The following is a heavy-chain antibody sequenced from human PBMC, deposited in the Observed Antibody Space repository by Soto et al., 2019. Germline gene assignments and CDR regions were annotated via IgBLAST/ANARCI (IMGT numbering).Heavy chain of an antibody. D-gene: IGHD6-6*01. Sequence: GGSLRLSCAASGFTFSSYGMHWVRQAPGKGLEWVAVIWYDGSNKYYADSVKGRFTISRDNSKNTLYLQMNSLRAEDTAVYYCARDEYSSSSPDYWGQGTLVTVSS. CDR1: GFTFSSYG. CDR2: IWYDGSNK. V-gene: IGHV3-33*01. J-gene: IGHJ4*02. CDR3: ARDEYSSSSPDY.